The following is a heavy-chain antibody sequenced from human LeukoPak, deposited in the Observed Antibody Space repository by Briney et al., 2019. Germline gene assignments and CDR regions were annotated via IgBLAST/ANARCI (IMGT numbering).Heavy chain of an antibody. CDR3: ARAVVVPAANYYYMDV. V-gene: IGHV1-2*02. D-gene: IGHD2-2*01. Sequence: ASVKVSCKASGYTFTGYYMHWVRQAPGQGLEWMGWINPNSGGTNYAQKFQGRVTMTRDTSISTAYMELSRLRSDDTAVYYCARAVVVPAANYYYMDVWGKGTTVTVSS. CDR1: GYTFTGYY. CDR2: INPNSGGT. J-gene: IGHJ6*03.